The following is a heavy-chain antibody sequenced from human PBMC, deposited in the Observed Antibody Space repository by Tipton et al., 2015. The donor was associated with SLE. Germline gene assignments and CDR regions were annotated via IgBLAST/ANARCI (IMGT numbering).Heavy chain of an antibody. D-gene: IGHD3-16*01. V-gene: IGHV4-59*12. CDR3: ARVRVGDMDAFDI. J-gene: IGHJ3*02. Sequence: TLSLTCTVSGGSIRSYYWSWIRQPPGKGLEWIGYIYYSGSTNYNPSLKSRVTISVDTSKNQFSLRLRSVTAADTAVFYCARVRVGDMDAFDIWGQGTMVTVSS. CDR1: GGSIRSYY. CDR2: IYYSGST.